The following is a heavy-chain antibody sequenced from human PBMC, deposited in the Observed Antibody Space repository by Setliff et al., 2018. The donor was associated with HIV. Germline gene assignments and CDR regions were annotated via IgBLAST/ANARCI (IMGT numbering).Heavy chain of an antibody. V-gene: IGHV4-39*02. CDR2: IHYTGNT. CDR1: GASVSTTTYY. CDR3: AREGDGIDY. J-gene: IGHJ4*02. D-gene: IGHD2-21*02. Sequence: SETLSLTCTVSGASVSTTTYYWGWIRQPPGKGLEWIGSIHYTGNTYNTPSLKSRLTISVDASKNQISLKLTSVTAADTAIYFCAREGDGIDYWGQGILVTVSS.